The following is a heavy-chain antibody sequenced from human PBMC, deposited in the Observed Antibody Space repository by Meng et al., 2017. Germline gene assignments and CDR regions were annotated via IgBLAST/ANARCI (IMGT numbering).Heavy chain of an antibody. J-gene: IGHJ4*02. D-gene: IGHD3-10*01. Sequence: GESLKISCAASGFTFSSYAMSWVRQAPGKGLEWVSAISGSGGSTYYADSVKGRFTISRDDSKNTAYLQMNSLKTEDTAVYYCTIQIPYMVRGVIAYFDYWGQGTLVTVSS. CDR3: TIQIPYMVRGVIAYFDY. CDR2: ISGSGGST. CDR1: GFTFSSYA. V-gene: IGHV3-23*01.